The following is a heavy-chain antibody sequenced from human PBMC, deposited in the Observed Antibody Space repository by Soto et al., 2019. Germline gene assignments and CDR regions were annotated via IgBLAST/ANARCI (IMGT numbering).Heavy chain of an antibody. CDR1: GFTFSSYG. V-gene: IGHV3-30*18. J-gene: IGHJ4*02. Sequence: QVQLVESGGGVVQPGRSLRLSCAASGFTFSSYGMHWVRQAPGKGLEWVAVISYDGSNKYYADSVKGRFTISRDNSKNTLYLQMNSLRAEDTAVYYCAKDVEYALDYWGQGTLVTVSS. CDR2: ISYDGSNK. D-gene: IGHD2-15*01. CDR3: AKDVEYALDY.